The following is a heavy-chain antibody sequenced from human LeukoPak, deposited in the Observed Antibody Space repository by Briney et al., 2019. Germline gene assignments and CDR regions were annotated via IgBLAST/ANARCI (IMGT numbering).Heavy chain of an antibody. CDR3: ARTAALKRGLFDY. D-gene: IGHD2-21*02. CDR2: IYYSGST. V-gene: IGHV4-39*01. J-gene: IGHJ4*02. Sequence: SETLSLTCTVSGGSISSSSYYWVWIRQPPGKGLEWIGSIYYSGSTYYNPSLKSRVTISVDTSKNQFSLKLSSVTAADTAVYYCARTAALKRGLFDYWGQGTLVTVSS. CDR1: GGSISSSSYY.